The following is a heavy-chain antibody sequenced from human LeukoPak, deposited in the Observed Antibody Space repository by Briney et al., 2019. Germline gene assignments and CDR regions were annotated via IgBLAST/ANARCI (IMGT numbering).Heavy chain of an antibody. V-gene: IGHV4-4*07. CDR1: NGPISNYY. CDR2: IYTSGST. CDR3: ALRPVTATIDY. Sequence: SETLPLTCTVSNGPISNYYCTWIRQPAGKGLEWIGRIYTSGSTKYNPSLESRVTMSVDTSKSHFSLKLSSVTAADTAVYYCALRPVTATIDYWGQGTLVTVSS. J-gene: IGHJ4*02. D-gene: IGHD2-21*02.